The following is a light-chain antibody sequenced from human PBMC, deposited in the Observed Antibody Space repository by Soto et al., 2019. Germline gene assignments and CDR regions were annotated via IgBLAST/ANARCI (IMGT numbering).Light chain of an antibody. CDR2: DAS. Sequence: DIQMTQSPSPLSASVGDRVSITCRASQSISSWLAWYQQKPGKAPKLLIYDASRLESGVQSRFSVSGSGTEFTPTISSLQPDDFATYYGEQYNSYSQSFGQGTKVESK. V-gene: IGKV1-5*01. CDR3: EQYNSYSQS. CDR1: QSISSW. J-gene: IGKJ1*01.